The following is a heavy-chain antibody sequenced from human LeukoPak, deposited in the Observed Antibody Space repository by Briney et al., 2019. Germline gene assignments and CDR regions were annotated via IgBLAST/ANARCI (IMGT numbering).Heavy chain of an antibody. D-gene: IGHD3-22*01. CDR1: GYIFTSYG. CDR3: ARGMVTAYYYDSSGYYPNDY. CDR2: ISVYNGNT. V-gene: IGHV1-18*01. J-gene: IGHJ4*02. Sequence: ASVKVSCKASGYIFTSYGVTWVRQVPGQGLEWMGWISVYNGNTNYAQKLQGRVTMTTDISTSTAYMELRSLRSGDTAVYYCARGMVTAYYYDSSGYYPNDYWGQGTLVTVSS.